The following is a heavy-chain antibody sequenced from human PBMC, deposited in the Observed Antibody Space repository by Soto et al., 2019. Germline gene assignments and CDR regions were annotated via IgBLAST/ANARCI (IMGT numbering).Heavy chain of an antibody. CDR1: GFTFISYG. D-gene: IGHD6-19*01. Sequence: PRGSLRLSCAASGFTFISYGIHWFRQSPGKGLEWVAVISYDGSNKYYADSVKGRFTISRDNSKNTLYLQMNSLRAEDTAVYYCAKVSSSGWKDYWGQGTLVTVSS. J-gene: IGHJ4*02. CDR3: AKVSSSGWKDY. V-gene: IGHV3-30*18. CDR2: ISYDGSNK.